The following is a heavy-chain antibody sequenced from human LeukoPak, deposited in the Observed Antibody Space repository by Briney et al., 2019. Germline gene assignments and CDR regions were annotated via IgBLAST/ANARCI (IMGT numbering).Heavy chain of an antibody. Sequence: GASVKVSCKASGYTFTIYYMHWVRQAPGQGLEWMGWINPNSGGTSYARRFQGRVTMTRDTSISTAYMELSRLTSDDTAVYYCARNPAYCTSTSCYNDYWGQGTLVTVPS. CDR1: GYTFTIYY. CDR3: ARNPAYCTSTSCYNDY. J-gene: IGHJ4*02. CDR2: INPNSGGT. V-gene: IGHV1-2*02. D-gene: IGHD2-2*02.